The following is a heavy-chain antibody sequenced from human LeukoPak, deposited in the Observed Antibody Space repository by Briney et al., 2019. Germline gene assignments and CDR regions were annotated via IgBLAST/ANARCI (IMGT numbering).Heavy chain of an antibody. CDR2: IKEDGSQK. Sequence: GGSLRLSCAASGFTFSSYWMSWVRQAPGKGLEWVANIKEDGSQKYYVDSVKGRFTISRDNAKNSLYLQMNSLRAEDTAVYFCAKRGVVIRVILVGFHKEAYYFDSWGQGALVTVSS. J-gene: IGHJ4*02. D-gene: IGHD3-22*01. CDR3: AKRGVVIRVILVGFHKEAYYFDS. V-gene: IGHV3-7*03. CDR1: GFTFSSYW.